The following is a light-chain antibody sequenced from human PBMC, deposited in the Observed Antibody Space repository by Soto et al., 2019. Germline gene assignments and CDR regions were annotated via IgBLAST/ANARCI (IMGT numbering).Light chain of an antibody. CDR1: QSVSSNH. CDR3: QQYVSSPLT. J-gene: IGKJ4*01. V-gene: IGKV3-20*01. Sequence: EIVLTQSPDTLSLSPGERAALSCRASQSVSSNHLAWYQQRPGQAPRLLIYGASSRATGIPDRFSGSGSGTDFTLTISRLEPEDFAVYYCQQYVSSPLTFGGGTKVEIK. CDR2: GAS.